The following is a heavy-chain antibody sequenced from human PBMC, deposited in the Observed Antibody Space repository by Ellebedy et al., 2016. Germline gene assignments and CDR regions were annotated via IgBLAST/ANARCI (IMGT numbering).Heavy chain of an antibody. J-gene: IGHJ6*02. D-gene: IGHD3-10*01. CDR3: AREGSYYGMDV. Sequence: GESLKISCAASGFTFSSYWMHWVRQAPGKELVWFSRINSDGSSTSYADSVKGRFTISRDNAKNTLYLQMNSLRAEDTAVYYCAREGSYYGMDVWGQGTTVTVSS. CDR2: INSDGSST. CDR1: GFTFSSYW. V-gene: IGHV3-74*01.